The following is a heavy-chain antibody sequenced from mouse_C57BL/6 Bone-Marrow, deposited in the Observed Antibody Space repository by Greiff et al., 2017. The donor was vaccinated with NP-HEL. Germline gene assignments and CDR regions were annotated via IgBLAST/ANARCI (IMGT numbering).Heavy chain of an antibody. V-gene: IGHV14-4*01. J-gene: IGHJ3*01. D-gene: IGHD1-1*01. CDR3: ASFITTGAD. CDR1: GFNIKDDY. CDR2: IDPENGDT. Sequence: VQLQQSGAELVRPGASVKLSCTASGFNIKDDYMHWVKQRPEQGLEWIGWIDPENGDTEYASKFQGKATITADTSSNTAYLQLSSLTSEDTAVYYCASFITTGADWGQGTLVTVSA.